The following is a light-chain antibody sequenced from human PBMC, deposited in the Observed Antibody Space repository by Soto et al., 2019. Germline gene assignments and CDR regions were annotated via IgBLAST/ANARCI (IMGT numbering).Light chain of an antibody. J-gene: IGLJ7*01. CDR1: SGHSSYI. CDR3: ETWDSNTPAG. V-gene: IGLV4-60*02. Sequence: QLVLTQSSSASASLGSSVKLTCTLSSGHSSYIIAWHQQQPGKAPRYLMKLEGSGSYNKGSGAPDRFSGSSSGADRYLTISNLHFEDEADYYCETWDSNTPAGFGGGTQLTVL. CDR2: LEGSGSY.